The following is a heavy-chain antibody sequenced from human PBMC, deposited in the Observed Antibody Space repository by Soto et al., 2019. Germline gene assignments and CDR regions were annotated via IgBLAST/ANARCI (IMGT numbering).Heavy chain of an antibody. D-gene: IGHD3-22*01. V-gene: IGHV4-59*01. CDR3: ARGGRESSGYYYYYYYYMDV. CDR2: IYYSGST. J-gene: IGHJ6*03. CDR1: GGSISSYY. Sequence: SETLSLTCTVSGGSISSYYWSWIRQPPGKGLEWIGYIYYSGSTNYNPSLKSRVTISVDTSKNQFSLKLSSVTAADTAVYYCARGGRESSGYYYYYYYYMDVWGKGTTVTVSS.